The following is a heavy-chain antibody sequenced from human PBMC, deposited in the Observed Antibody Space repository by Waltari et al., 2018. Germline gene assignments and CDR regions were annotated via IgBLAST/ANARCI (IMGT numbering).Heavy chain of an antibody. D-gene: IGHD4-17*01. CDR2: INHSGST. V-gene: IGHV4-34*01. CDR3: ARASTVMPFDY. J-gene: IGHJ4*02. Sequence: QVQLQQWGAGLLKPSETLSLTCAVYGGSFSGYYWRWLRQHPGKGLEWIGEINHSGSTNYNPSLKSRVTISVDTSKNQFSLKLSSVTAADTAVYYCARASTVMPFDYWGQGTLVTVSS. CDR1: GGSFSGYY.